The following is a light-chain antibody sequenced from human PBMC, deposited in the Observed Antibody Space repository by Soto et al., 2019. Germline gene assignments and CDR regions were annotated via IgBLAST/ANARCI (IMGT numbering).Light chain of an antibody. CDR2: AAS. Sequence: DIQMTQSPSSLSASVGDRVTITCRASQGISSYLAWYQQKPGKGPKLLIYAASTLQSGVPSRFSGSGSGTDFTLTISSLQPEDVATYYCQKYNSAPPLTFGGGTKVEIK. CDR1: QGISSY. J-gene: IGKJ4*01. V-gene: IGKV1-27*01. CDR3: QKYNSAPPLT.